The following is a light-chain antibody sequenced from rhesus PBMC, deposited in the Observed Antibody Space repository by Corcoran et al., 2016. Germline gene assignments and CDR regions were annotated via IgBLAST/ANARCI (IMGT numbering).Light chain of an antibody. J-gene: IGKJ1*01. Sequence: DIQMTQSPSSLSASVGDRVTITCRASQGISSWLAWYQQKPGKAPKLLIYKASSLQSGVPSRFSGSGSGTDLTINISSRQSEDFATYDCQQYSSRPWTFGQGTKVEIK. V-gene: IGKV1-21*01. CDR3: QQYSSRPWT. CDR2: KAS. CDR1: QGISSW.